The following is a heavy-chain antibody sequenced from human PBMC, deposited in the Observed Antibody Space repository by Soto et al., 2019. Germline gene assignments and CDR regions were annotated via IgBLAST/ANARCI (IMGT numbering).Heavy chain of an antibody. CDR2: ISYDGSNK. D-gene: IGHD3-10*01. J-gene: IGHJ1*01. V-gene: IGHV3-30-3*01. CDR3: TRPAGVRGVRKAEYFQH. CDR1: GFTFSSYA. Sequence: QVQLVESGGGVVQPGRSLRLSCAASGFTFSSYAMHWVRQAPGKGPEWVAVISYDGSNKYYADSVKGRFTISRDNSKNTLYLQMNSLRAEDTAVYYCTRPAGVRGVRKAEYFQHWGQGTLVTVSS.